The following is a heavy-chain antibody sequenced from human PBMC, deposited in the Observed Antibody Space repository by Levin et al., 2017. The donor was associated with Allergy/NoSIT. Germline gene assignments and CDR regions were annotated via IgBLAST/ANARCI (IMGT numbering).Heavy chain of an antibody. V-gene: IGHV3-53*01. Sequence: RTGGSLRLSCAASGFTVSNNYMSWVRQAPGQGLKWVSVIYSGGSTYYADSVKGRFTISRDNSKNTLYLQMNSLRAEDTAVYYCAREVEASGWGGYGMDVWGQGTTVTVSS. CDR1: GFTVSNNY. CDR3: AREVEASGWGGYGMDV. CDR2: IYSGGST. D-gene: IGHD6-19*01. J-gene: IGHJ6*02.